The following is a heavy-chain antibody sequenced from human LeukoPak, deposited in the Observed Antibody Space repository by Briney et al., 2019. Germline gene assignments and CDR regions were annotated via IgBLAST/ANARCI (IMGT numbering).Heavy chain of an antibody. V-gene: IGHV4-30-2*01. Sequence: SQTLSLTCTVSGGSISSGGYYWSWIRQPPGKGLEWIGYIYHSGSTYYNPSLKSRVTISVDRSKNQFSLKLSSVTAADTAVYYCARLQDGDRFDYWGQGTLVTVSS. J-gene: IGHJ4*02. D-gene: IGHD4-11*01. CDR1: GGSISSGGYY. CDR2: IYHSGST. CDR3: ARLQDGDRFDY.